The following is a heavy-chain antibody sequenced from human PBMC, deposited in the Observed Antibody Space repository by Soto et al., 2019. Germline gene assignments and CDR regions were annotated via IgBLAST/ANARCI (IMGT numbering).Heavy chain of an antibody. CDR3: ARLKTYDILNKSDY. V-gene: IGHV4-30-2*01. D-gene: IGHD3-9*01. CDR2: TYHSGNP. J-gene: IGHJ4*02. Sequence: SETLSLTCNVSGETLGTGGYTWAWIQQPPGKALEWIGDTYHSGNPYYNPSLKSRVTISVDKSKNQFSLNVRSVTAADTAVYYCARLKTYDILNKSDYWGQGSLVTVSS. CDR1: GETLGTGGYT.